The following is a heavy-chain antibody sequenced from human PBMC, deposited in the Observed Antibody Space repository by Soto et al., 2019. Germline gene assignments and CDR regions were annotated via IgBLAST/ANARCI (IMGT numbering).Heavy chain of an antibody. CDR1: GGTFSSYA. Sequence: SVKVSCKASGGTFSSYAISWVRQAPGQGLEWMGGIIPIFGTANYAQKFQGRVTITADESTSTAYMELSSLRSEDTAVYYCARGGGQVEMATIPTSNWFDPWGQGTLVTVSS. V-gene: IGHV1-69*13. CDR3: ARGGGQVEMATIPTSNWFDP. CDR2: IIPIFGTA. D-gene: IGHD5-12*01. J-gene: IGHJ5*02.